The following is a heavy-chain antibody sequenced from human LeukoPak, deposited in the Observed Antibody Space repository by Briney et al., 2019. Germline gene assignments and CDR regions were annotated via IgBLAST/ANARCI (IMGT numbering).Heavy chain of an antibody. V-gene: IGHV3-33*06. CDR2: IWYDGSHD. CDR3: AKEGDYCSSSGCHKRGIDY. D-gene: IGHD2-2*01. Sequence: PGTSLRLSCAASGFTFSHYAMHWVRQAPGKGLEWVAVIWYDGSHDTYTDSVKGRFTVSRDNFKNVLHLQMNSLRVEDTAVYYCAKEGDYCSSSGCHKRGIDYWGQGTLVTASS. J-gene: IGHJ4*02. CDR1: GFTFSHYA.